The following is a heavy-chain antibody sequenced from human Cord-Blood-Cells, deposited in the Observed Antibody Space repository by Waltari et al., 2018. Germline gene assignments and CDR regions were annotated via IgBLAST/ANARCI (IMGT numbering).Heavy chain of an antibody. CDR2: IYYSGST. CDR3: AREIGLGSGWFDY. Sequence: QVQLQESGPGLVKPSETLSLTCTVSGGSISSYYWSWIRQPPGKGLEWIGYIYYSGSTNYNPSLKSRGTRSVDTSKNQFSLKLSSVTAADTAVYYCAREIGLGSGWFDYWGQGTLVTVSS. D-gene: IGHD6-19*01. CDR1: GGSISSYY. V-gene: IGHV4-59*01. J-gene: IGHJ4*02.